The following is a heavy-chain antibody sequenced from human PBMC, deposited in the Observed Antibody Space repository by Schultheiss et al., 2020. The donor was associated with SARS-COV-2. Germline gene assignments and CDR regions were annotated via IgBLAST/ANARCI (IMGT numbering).Heavy chain of an antibody. CDR1: GYTFTGYY. D-gene: IGHD3-3*01. J-gene: IGHJ6*02. CDR2: INTNNGNT. CDR3: ARARKVQLFLEWFRYYDMDV. Sequence: ASVKVSCKASGYTFTGYYMHWVRQAPGQGLQWMGWINTNNGNTQYSQRFQRRVTFSRDKFAGTAYMELTSLRPEDTATYYCARARKVQLFLEWFRYYDMDVWGQGTTVTVSS. V-gene: IGHV1-3*04.